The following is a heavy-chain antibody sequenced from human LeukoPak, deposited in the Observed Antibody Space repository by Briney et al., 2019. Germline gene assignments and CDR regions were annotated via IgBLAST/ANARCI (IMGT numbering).Heavy chain of an antibody. CDR3: ARANYYYDSSGQGAFDI. J-gene: IGHJ3*02. CDR1: GYTFSTYG. Sequence: ASVKVSCNASGYTFSTYGISWVRQAPGQGLEWMGWISAYNGNTKYAQKLQGRVTITTDTSTTTAYMELRSLRSDDTAVYYCARANYYYDSSGQGAFDIWGQGTMITVSS. V-gene: IGHV1-18*01. D-gene: IGHD3-22*01. CDR2: ISAYNGNT.